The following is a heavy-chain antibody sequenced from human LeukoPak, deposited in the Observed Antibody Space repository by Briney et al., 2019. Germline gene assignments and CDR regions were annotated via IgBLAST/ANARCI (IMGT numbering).Heavy chain of an antibody. J-gene: IGHJ4*02. CDR2: ISAYNGNT. V-gene: IGHV1-18*01. CDR3: ARAGAYCGGDCYPDY. CDR1: GYTFTSYG. D-gene: IGHD2-21*02. Sequence: ASVKVSCKASGYTFTSYGISWVRQAPGQGLEWMGWISAYNGNTNYAQKLQGRVTMTTDTSTSTAYMELRSLRSDDTAVYYCARAGAYCGGDCYPDYWGQGTLVTVSS.